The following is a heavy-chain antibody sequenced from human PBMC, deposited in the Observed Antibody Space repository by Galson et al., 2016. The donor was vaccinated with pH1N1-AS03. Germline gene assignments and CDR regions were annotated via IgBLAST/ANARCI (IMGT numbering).Heavy chain of an antibody. CDR2: IRRAGFGAAN. V-gene: IGHV3-49*01. CDR3: GLENVEFFFAY. CDR1: GSPFRDYA. D-gene: IGHD3-10*01. Sequence: SLRLSCAVSGSPFRDYAVTWLRQAPGKGLEWVGFIRRAGFGAANDYTASVKGRFTISRDDSKRTAYLQMNNLKTEDTGVYYCGLENVEFFFAYRGPGTLVTVSS. J-gene: IGHJ4*02.